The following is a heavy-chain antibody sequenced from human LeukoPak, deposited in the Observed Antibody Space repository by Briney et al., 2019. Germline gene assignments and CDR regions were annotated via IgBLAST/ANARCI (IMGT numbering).Heavy chain of an antibody. Sequence: GGSLRLSCADSGFTFSSYAMSWVRQAPGKGLEWVSAISNNGGYTYYADSVQGRFTISRDNSKSTLRLQMNSLRAEDTAVYYCAKQLGYCSDGSCYFPYWGQGTLVTVSS. CDR2: ISNNGGYT. D-gene: IGHD2-15*01. J-gene: IGHJ4*02. CDR1: GFTFSSYA. CDR3: AKQLGYCSDGSCYFPY. V-gene: IGHV3-23*01.